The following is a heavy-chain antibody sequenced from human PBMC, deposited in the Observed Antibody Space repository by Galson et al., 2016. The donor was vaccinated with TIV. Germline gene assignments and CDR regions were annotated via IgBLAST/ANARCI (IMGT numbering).Heavy chain of an antibody. J-gene: IGHJ4*02. V-gene: IGHV4-34*01. CDR1: GGFFSDYY. CDR2: ITHSGST. CDR3: VRGGPFSGYAEIRWFTDHFDY. Sequence: LSLTCGVSGGFFSDYYWSWIRQSPGKGLEWIGEITHSGSTHCNPSLKTRLTISLDVAKSQFFLELKSVTAADTAIYYCVRGGPFSGYAEIRWFTDHFDYWSQGSLVTVSS. D-gene: IGHD6-25*01.